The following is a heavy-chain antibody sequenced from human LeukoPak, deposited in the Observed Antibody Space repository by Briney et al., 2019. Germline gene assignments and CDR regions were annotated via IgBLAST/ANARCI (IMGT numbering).Heavy chain of an antibody. Sequence: ASGEVSCKAAGYTFTNYGVIWVRQAPGQGGGWMGWLNTYKGEANYEQKLQGRGTVTTDTSTSTAYMPLRSLRSDDTAVYYCARRGVTEKAFDIWGHGTPVTVSS. J-gene: IGHJ3*02. V-gene: IGHV1-18*01. CDR3: ARRGVTEKAFDI. D-gene: IGHD5-12*01. CDR2: LNTYKGEA. CDR1: GYTFTNYG.